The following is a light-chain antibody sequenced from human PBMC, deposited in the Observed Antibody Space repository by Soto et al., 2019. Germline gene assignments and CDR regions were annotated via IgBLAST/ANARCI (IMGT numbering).Light chain of an antibody. Sequence: EILLTQSPGTLSLSPGERATLSCRASQSVRGTSLAWYQQQPGQAPRLLIYAASSRATGIPDRFSGSGSGTDFTLTISRLEPEDFAVYYCQYYDGLPRTFGQGTKVEIK. CDR3: QYYDGLPRT. J-gene: IGKJ1*01. CDR2: AAS. V-gene: IGKV3-20*01. CDR1: QSVRGTS.